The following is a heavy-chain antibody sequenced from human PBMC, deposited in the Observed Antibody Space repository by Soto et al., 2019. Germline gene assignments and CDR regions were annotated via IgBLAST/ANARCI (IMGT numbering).Heavy chain of an antibody. CDR2: INPSGDT. V-gene: IGHV1-46*01. Sequence: QVQLVQSGAEVKKPGASVKISCKASGDTFTSYYMHWVRQAPGQGLEWMGIINPSGDTSYAQKFQGRVTMTRDTSTSTVDMELSSLRSEDTAVYYCARVYCSGGGCYGIDYWGRGTLVTVSS. J-gene: IGHJ4*02. CDR3: ARVYCSGGGCYGIDY. D-gene: IGHD2-15*01. CDR1: GDTFTSYY.